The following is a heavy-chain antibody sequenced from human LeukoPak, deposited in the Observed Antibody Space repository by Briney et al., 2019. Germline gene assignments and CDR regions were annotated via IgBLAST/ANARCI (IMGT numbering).Heavy chain of an antibody. V-gene: IGHV1-3*01. CDR2: INAGNGNT. J-gene: IGHJ3*02. CDR1: GYTFTSYA. CDR3: AREVVVPAAIENAFDI. Sequence: ASVKVSCKASGYTFTSYAMHWVRQAPGQRLEWMGWINAGNGNTKYSQKFQGRVTITRDTSTSTVYMELSSLRSEDTAVYYCAREVVVPAAIENAFDIWGQGTMVTVSS. D-gene: IGHD2-2*02.